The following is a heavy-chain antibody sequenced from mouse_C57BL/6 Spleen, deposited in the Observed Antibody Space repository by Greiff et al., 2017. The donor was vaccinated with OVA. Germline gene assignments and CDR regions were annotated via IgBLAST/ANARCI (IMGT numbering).Heavy chain of an antibody. CDR1: GYAFSSSW. CDR3: ARVGSRGGYFDV. J-gene: IGHJ1*03. Sequence: VQLQQSGPELVKPGASVKISCKASGYAFSSSWMNWVKQRPGKGLGWIGRIYPGDGDTNYNGKFKGKATLTADKSSSTAYMQLSSLTSEDSAVYFCARVGSRGGYFDVWGTGTTVTVSS. D-gene: IGHD1-1*01. CDR2: IYPGDGDT. V-gene: IGHV1-82*01.